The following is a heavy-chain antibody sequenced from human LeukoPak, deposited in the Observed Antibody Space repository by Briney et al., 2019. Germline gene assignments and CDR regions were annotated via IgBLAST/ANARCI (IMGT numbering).Heavy chain of an antibody. CDR1: GYSFTSYW. CDR3: ARHPTYDYVWGGDKYYYYGMDV. CDR2: IYPGDSDT. V-gene: IGHV5-51*01. Sequence: GESLKISCKGSGYSFTSYWIGWVRQMPGKGLEWMGIIYPGDSDTRYSPSFQGQVTISADKSISTAYLQWSSLKASDTAMYYCARHPTYDYVWGGDKYYYYGMDVWGQGTTVTVSS. J-gene: IGHJ6*02. D-gene: IGHD3-16*01.